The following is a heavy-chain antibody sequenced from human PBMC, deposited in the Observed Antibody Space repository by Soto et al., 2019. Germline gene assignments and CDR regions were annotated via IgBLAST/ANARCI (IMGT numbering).Heavy chain of an antibody. V-gene: IGHV4-59*01. CDR1: GGSISRYY. CDR2: ISYIGST. J-gene: IGHJ3*02. CDR3: AREGYSSSGDAGGACDS. Sequence: QVQLQESGPGLVKPSETLSLTCTVSGGSISRYYWSWIRQPPGKGLEWIGSISYIGSTTYNPSLKSRVTRSVDTSKKQFSLKLSSGTAAETAVDDCAREGYSSSGDAGGACDSWGQGTRVTVSS. D-gene: IGHD6-13*01.